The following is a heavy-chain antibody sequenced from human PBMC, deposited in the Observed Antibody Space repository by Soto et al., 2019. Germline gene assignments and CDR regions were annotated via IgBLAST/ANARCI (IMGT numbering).Heavy chain of an antibody. V-gene: IGHV4-30-4*01. CDR3: ARDLRNGVWGDAFDI. D-gene: IGHD2-8*01. Sequence: PSETLCLTCTVSGGSISSGDYYWSWIRQPPGKGLEWIGYIYYSGSTYYNPSLKSRVTISVDTSKNQFSLKLSSVTAADTAVYYCARDLRNGVWGDAFDIWGQGTMVTVSS. CDR2: IYYSGST. CDR1: GGSISSGDYY. J-gene: IGHJ3*02.